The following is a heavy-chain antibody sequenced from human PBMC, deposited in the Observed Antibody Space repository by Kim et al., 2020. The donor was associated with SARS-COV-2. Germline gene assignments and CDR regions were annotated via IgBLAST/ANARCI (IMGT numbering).Heavy chain of an antibody. CDR1: GGSVSSGSYY. V-gene: IGHV4-61*01. CDR3: ARDRPPGQYCTNGVCYNSHGRGMDV. Sequence: SETLSLTCTVSGGSVSSGSYYWSWIRQPPGKGLEWIGYIYYSGSTNYNPSLKSRVTISVDTSKNQFSLKLSSVTAADTAVYYCARDRPPGQYCTNGVCYNSHGRGMDVWGQGTTVTVSS. D-gene: IGHD2-8*01. J-gene: IGHJ6*02. CDR2: IYYSGST.